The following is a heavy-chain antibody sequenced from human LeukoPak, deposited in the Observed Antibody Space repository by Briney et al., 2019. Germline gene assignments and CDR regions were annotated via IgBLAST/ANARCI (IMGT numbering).Heavy chain of an antibody. Sequence: GGSLRLSCAVSGSTFSSYAMHWVRQAPGKGLEWVAVISYDGSNKYFADSVKGRFTISRDNSKNTLYLQMNSLRAEDTAVYYCARGNYDSSGYYYSAFDYWGQGTLVTVSS. V-gene: IGHV3-30-3*01. J-gene: IGHJ4*02. CDR1: GSTFSSYA. CDR3: ARGNYDSSGYYYSAFDY. D-gene: IGHD3-22*01. CDR2: ISYDGSNK.